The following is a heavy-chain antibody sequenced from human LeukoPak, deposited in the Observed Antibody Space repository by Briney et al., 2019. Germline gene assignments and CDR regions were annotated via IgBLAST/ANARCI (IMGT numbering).Heavy chain of an antibody. CDR1: GGTFTSYD. Sequence: VASVKVSCKASGGTFTSYDINWVRQATGQGLKWMGWMNPNSGNTGYAQKFQGRVTITRNTSISTAYMELSSLRSEDTAVYYCARGAPLEWVYSWFDPWGQGTLVTVSS. CDR2: MNPNSGNT. V-gene: IGHV1-8*03. J-gene: IGHJ5*02. CDR3: ARGAPLEWVYSWFDP. D-gene: IGHD3-3*01.